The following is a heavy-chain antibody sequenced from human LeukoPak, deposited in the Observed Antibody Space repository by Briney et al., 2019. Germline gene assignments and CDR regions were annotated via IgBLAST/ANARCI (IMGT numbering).Heavy chain of an antibody. D-gene: IGHD3-10*01. CDR1: GFTFSSYA. V-gene: IGHV3-30*04. CDR2: ISYDGSNK. Sequence: PGGSLRLSCAASGFTFSSYAMHWLRQAPGKGLEWVAVISYDGSNKYYADSVKGRFTISRDNSKNTLYLQMNSLRAEDTAVYYCVRGKTQRGPMDVWGQGTTVTVSS. J-gene: IGHJ6*02. CDR3: VRGKTQRGPMDV.